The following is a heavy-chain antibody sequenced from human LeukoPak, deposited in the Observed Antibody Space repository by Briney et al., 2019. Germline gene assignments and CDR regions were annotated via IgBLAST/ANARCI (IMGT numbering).Heavy chain of an antibody. Sequence: TLSLTCTVSGGSISSGGYYWSWIRQHPGKGLEWIGYIYYSGSTYYNPSLKSRVTISVDTSKNQFSLKLSSVTAADTAVYYCTTDGSPGGVVVVVAAAAYWGQGTLVTVSS. D-gene: IGHD2-15*01. CDR2: IYYSGST. J-gene: IGHJ4*02. CDR1: GGSISSGGYY. V-gene: IGHV4-31*03. CDR3: TTDGSPGGVVVVVAAAAY.